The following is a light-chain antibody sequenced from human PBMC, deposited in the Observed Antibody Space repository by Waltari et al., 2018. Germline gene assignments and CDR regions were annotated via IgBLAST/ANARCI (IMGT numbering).Light chain of an antibody. CDR1: SSDLGNYNH. J-gene: IGLJ2*01. CDR2: DVS. CDR3: CSYVGSDTLDL. Sequence: HSALTQPASVSGSPGQSITISCTGTSSDLGNYNHVSWYQQHPGKAPKLMIFDVSNRPSGVSDRFSGSKSGNTASLTISGLQAEDEADYYCCSYVGSDTLDLFGRGTRLTVL. V-gene: IGLV2-14*03.